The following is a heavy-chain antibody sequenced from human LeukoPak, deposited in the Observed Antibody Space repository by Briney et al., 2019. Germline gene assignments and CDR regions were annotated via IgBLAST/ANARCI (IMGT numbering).Heavy chain of an antibody. D-gene: IGHD2-15*01. CDR2: IYRGGST. Sequence: PGGSLRLSCAASGFTVSPNYMSWVRQAPGKGLEWVSVIYRGGSTYYADSVRDRFITSRDNSKNTLYLQMNSLRAEDTAVYYCASVSCSGSSCYSGYFDYWGQGTLVTVSS. CDR3: ASVSCSGSSCYSGYFDY. J-gene: IGHJ4*02. V-gene: IGHV3-53*01. CDR1: GFTVSPNY.